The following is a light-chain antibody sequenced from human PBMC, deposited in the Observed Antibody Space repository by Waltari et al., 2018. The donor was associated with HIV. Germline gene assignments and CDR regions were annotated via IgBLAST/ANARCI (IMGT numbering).Light chain of an antibody. CDR2: DVS. Sequence: QSALTQPASVSGSPGQSITIPCTGTSSDSGGFKSVSWYQQSPGKAPKLIMYDVSYRPSGVSNRFSGSKSGNTASLTISGLQAEDEADYYCGSSMTNVNMDVFGGGTKLTVL. V-gene: IGLV2-14*03. CDR3: GSSMTNVNMDV. CDR1: SSDSGGFKS. J-gene: IGLJ2*01.